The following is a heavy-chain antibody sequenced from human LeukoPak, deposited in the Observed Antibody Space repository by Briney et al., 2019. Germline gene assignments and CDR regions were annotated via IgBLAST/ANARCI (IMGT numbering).Heavy chain of an antibody. D-gene: IGHD6-19*01. CDR1: GFTFSSYS. J-gene: IGHJ4*02. V-gene: IGHV3-21*01. Sequence: GRSLRLSCAASGFTFSSYSMNCVRQAPRKGLEWVSSITSSSSSLYYAAPLKGRLTIYRDHPKNSPSRRMNSLTAQDTPVYYCARVDSSGWYDPLYYFDYWGQGTLVSVSS. CDR2: ITSSSSSL. CDR3: ARVDSSGWYDPLYYFDY.